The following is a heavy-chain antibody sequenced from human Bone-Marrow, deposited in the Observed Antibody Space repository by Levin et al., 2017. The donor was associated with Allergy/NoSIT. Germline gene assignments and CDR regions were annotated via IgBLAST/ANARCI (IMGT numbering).Heavy chain of an antibody. J-gene: IGHJ4*02. Sequence: SETLSLTCAVYGGSFSGYSWSWIRQPPGKGLEWIGEINHSGSGIYNPSLQSRVTVLLDTSKNQFFLKLNSVTVADTAVYYCGRGFRGSRDSAAGTDHWGQGTLVTVSS. D-gene: IGHD1-1*01. CDR3: GRGFRGSRDSAAGTDH. CDR1: GGSFSGYS. V-gene: IGHV4-34*01. CDR2: INHSGSG.